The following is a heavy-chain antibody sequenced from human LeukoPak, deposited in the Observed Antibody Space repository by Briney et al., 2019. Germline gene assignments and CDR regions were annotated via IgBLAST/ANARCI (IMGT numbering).Heavy chain of an antibody. V-gene: IGHV4-59*01. CDR1: GGSISSYY. D-gene: IGHD3-22*01. CDR2: IYYSGST. J-gene: IGHJ4*02. Sequence: KPSETLSLTCTVSGGSISSYYWSWIRRPPGKGLEWIGYIYYSGSTNYNPSLKSRVTISVDTSKNQFSLKLSSVTAADTAVYYCARGRENYYDSSGYYSKYYFDYWGQGTLVTVSS. CDR3: ARGRENYYDSSGYYSKYYFDY.